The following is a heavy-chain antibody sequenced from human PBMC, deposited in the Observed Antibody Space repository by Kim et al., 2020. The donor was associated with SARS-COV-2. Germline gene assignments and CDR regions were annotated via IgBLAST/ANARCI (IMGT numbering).Heavy chain of an antibody. D-gene: IGHD3-22*01. CDR2: ICYSGST. CDR3: ARSRGFVVVITTPIYAFDM. CDR1: GGSISSSSYY. V-gene: IGHV4-39*01. J-gene: IGHJ3*02. Sequence: SETLSLTCTVSGGSISSSSYYWGWIRQPTGKGLEWIVSICYSGSTYSNSSLKRRVTISVDTSKTQFYLRLSSVAAADTAVYYCARSRGFVVVITTPIYAFDMGGQGTGVTVS.